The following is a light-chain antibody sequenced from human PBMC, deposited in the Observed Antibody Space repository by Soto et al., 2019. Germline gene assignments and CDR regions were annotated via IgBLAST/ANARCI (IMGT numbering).Light chain of an antibody. CDR1: QSVSSK. CDR2: GAS. Sequence: KVMTQSPANLSVSPGERATLSCTASQSVSSKLAWYQHKPGQAPRLLIYGASTRATGIPARFSGSGSGTESTLTISSLQSEDSAVYYCQQYDVWPALTFGGGTKVEIK. CDR3: QQYDVWPALT. V-gene: IGKV3-15*01. J-gene: IGKJ4*02.